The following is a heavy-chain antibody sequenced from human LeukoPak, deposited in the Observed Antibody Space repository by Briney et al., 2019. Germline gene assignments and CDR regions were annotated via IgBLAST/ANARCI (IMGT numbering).Heavy chain of an antibody. CDR1: GFTFNTYT. J-gene: IGHJ4*02. CDR2: ISGSSGII. Sequence: PGGSLRLSCAASGFTFNTYTMNWVRQAPGKGLEWVSYISGSSGIIDYADSVRGRFTISRDNAKNSLYLQMNSLRAEDTAVYYCAKGTKPVMTIPDYWGQGILVTVSS. CDR3: AKGTKPVMTIPDY. V-gene: IGHV3-48*01. D-gene: IGHD1/OR15-1a*01.